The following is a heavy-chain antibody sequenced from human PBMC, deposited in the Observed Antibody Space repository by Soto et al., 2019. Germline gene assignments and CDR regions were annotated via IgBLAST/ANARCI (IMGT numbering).Heavy chain of an antibody. D-gene: IGHD6-6*01. J-gene: IGHJ6*03. CDR3: ARGLSSSSSGDYYYMDV. V-gene: IGHV1-3*01. CDR1: GYTFTSYA. Sequence: ASVKVSCKASGYTFTSYAMHWVRQAPGQRLERMGWINAGNGNTKYSQKFQGRVTITRDTSASTAYMELSSLRSDDTAVYYCARGLSSSSSGDYYYMDVWGKGSTVTVSS. CDR2: INAGNGNT.